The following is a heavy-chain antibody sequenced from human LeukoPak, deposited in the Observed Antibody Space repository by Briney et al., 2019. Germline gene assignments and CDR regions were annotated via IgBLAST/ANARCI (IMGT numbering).Heavy chain of an antibody. CDR1: GGTFSSYA. Sequence: ASVKVSCKASGGTFSSYAISWVRQAPGQGLEWMGRIIPTLGIANYAQKFQGRVTITADKSTSTAYMELSSLRSEDTAVYYCARNYYDSSGSSWGQGTLVTVSS. V-gene: IGHV1-69*04. J-gene: IGHJ4*02. CDR2: IIPTLGIA. CDR3: ARNYYDSSGSS. D-gene: IGHD3-22*01.